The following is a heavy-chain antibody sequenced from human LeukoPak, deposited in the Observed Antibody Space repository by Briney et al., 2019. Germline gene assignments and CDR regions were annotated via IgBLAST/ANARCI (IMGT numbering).Heavy chain of an antibody. J-gene: IGHJ2*01. V-gene: IGHV1-2*02. Sequence: ASVTVSFKASGYTFTVYHMHWVRQAPGQGLEWMGWINPNSGGTNYAQKFQGRVTMTRDTSISTAYMELSRLRSDDTAVYYCARVPNYGDYARYFDLWGRGTLVTVSS. D-gene: IGHD4-17*01. CDR2: INPNSGGT. CDR1: GYTFTVYH. CDR3: ARVPNYGDYARYFDL.